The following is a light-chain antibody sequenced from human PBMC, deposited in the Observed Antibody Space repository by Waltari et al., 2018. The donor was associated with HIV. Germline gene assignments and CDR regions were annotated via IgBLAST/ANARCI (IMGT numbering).Light chain of an antibody. V-gene: IGKV3-11*01. CDR2: DAS. J-gene: IGKJ4*01. CDR1: QSVSTY. CDR3: QQRSDWPRST. Sequence: EIELTQSPANLSLSPGERAPLSCRASQSVSTYLARYHQRPGQAPRPLIYDASSRATGIPARFSGSWSGTDFTLTISSLEPADFAVYYCQQRSDWPRSTFGGGTKVEIK.